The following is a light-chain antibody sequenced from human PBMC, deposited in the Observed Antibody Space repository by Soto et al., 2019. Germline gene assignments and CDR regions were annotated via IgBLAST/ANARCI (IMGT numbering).Light chain of an antibody. CDR3: AAWDDTVRSYV. CDR2: RDN. V-gene: IGLV1-47*01. Sequence: QAVVTQRPSVSGTPGQRVTISCSGGISNIATNYVHWFQQLPGTAPKVLSNRDNQRPSGVPDRFSGSKSGTSASLAISGLRSEDEAEYYCAAWDDTVRSYVFGTGTKVTVL. J-gene: IGLJ1*01. CDR1: ISNIATNY.